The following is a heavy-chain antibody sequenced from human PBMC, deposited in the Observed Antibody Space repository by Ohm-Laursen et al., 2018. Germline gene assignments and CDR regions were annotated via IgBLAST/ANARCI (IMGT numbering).Heavy chain of an antibody. D-gene: IGHD3-3*01. J-gene: IGHJ6*02. CDR1: GGSISSYY. V-gene: IGHV4-59*01. CDR3: ARELYDFWSGYYYYGTDV. Sequence: SETLSLTCTVSGGSISSYYWSWIRQPPGKGLEWIGYIYYSGSTNYNPSLKSRVTISVDTSKNQFSLKLSSVTAADTAVYYCARELYDFWSGYYYYGTDVWGQGTTVTVSS. CDR2: IYYSGST.